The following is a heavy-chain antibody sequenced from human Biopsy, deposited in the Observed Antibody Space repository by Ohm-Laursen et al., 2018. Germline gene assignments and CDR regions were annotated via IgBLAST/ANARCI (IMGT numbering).Heavy chain of an antibody. CDR3: ALGGGSYVNFDY. J-gene: IGHJ4*02. Sequence: TLSLTWAVSGGSISNYFWTWIRQPPGKGLEWIGYFRFEDRTSYNSSLKSRVTISADTSKNQFSLRLSSVTAADTAVYYCALGGGSYVNFDYWGQGTLDTVSS. CDR1: GGSISNYF. V-gene: IGHV4-59*01. CDR2: FRFEDRT. D-gene: IGHD1-26*01.